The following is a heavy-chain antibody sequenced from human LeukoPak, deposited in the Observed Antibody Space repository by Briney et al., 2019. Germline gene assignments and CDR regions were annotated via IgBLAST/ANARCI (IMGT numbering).Heavy chain of an antibody. CDR1: GFSFSTNW. V-gene: IGHV3-74*03. D-gene: IGHD2/OR15-2a*01. CDR2: ITSDGTST. CDR3: ARDWFHAIDY. Sequence: GGSLRLSCAASGFSFSTNWMHWVRQPPGQGLVWVARITSDGTSTSYAESVKGRFTISRDNAKNTLYLQMSSLRAEDTALYYCARDWFHAIDYWGQGTLVTVSS. J-gene: IGHJ4*02.